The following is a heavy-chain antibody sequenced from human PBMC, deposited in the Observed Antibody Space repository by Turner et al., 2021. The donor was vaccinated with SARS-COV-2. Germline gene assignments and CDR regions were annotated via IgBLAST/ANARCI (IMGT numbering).Heavy chain of an antibody. Sequence: QVQLQQWGAGPLKPSETLSLTCTVSGGSISSSSYYWGWIRQPPGKGLEWIGSIYYSGSTYYNPSLKSRVTITVDTAKNQFSLKLSSGTAADTAVDFWAGHPYYYDNSCLYWYFDLWGRGTLVTVSS. J-gene: IGHJ2*01. CDR3: AGHPYYYDNSCLYWYFDL. V-gene: IGHV4-39*01. CDR1: GGSISSSSYY. D-gene: IGHD3-22*01. CDR2: IYYSGST.